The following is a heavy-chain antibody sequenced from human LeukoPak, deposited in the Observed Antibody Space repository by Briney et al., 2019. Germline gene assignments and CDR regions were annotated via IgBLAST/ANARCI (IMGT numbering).Heavy chain of an antibody. CDR2: IHYTGST. J-gene: IGHJ4*02. D-gene: IGHD6-6*01. CDR3: ARDLGTAARNY. V-gene: IGHV4-59*01. Sequence: SDTLSLTCTVSGGSFNHYYWSWLREPPGKGLEWIGHIHYTGSTNYNRSLKNRVSISVDTSKSQVSLNLSSMTAADTSIYYCARDLGTAARNYWGQGALVTVSS. CDR1: GGSFNHYY.